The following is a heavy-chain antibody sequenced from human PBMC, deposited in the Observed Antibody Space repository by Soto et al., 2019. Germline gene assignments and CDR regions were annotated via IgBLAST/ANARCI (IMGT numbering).Heavy chain of an antibody. CDR1: GFTFSSYD. CDR3: ARGYCSGGSCYFEDAFDI. V-gene: IGHV3-13*01. D-gene: IGHD2-15*01. Sequence: GGSLRLSCAASGFTFSSYDMHWVRQATGKGLEWVSAIGTAGDTYYPGFVKGRFTISRENAKNSLYLQMNSLRAGDTAVYYCARGYCSGGSCYFEDAFDIWGQGTMVTVSS. J-gene: IGHJ3*02. CDR2: IGTAGDT.